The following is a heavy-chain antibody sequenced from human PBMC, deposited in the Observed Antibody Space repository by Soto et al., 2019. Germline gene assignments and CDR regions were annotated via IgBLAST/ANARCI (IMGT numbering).Heavy chain of an antibody. CDR1: GGSITSYY. V-gene: IGHV4-59*01. J-gene: IGHJ6*02. CDR3: ARAQITISLYYYYYYGMDV. D-gene: IGHD3-3*01. CDR2: IYYSGST. Sequence: PSETLSLTCTVSGGSITSYYWSWIRQPPGKGLEWIGYIYYSGSTNYNPSLKSRVTISVDTSKNQFSLKLSSVTAADTAVYYCARAQITISLYYYYYYGMDVWGQGTTVTVSS.